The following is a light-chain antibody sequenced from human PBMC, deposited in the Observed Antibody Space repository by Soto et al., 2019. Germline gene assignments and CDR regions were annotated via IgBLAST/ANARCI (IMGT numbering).Light chain of an antibody. CDR3: QQYSSYPWT. J-gene: IGKJ1*01. CDR2: KAS. CDR1: QSLSTW. V-gene: IGKV1-5*03. Sequence: DIQMTQSPSTLSASVGDRVTITCRASQSLSTWLAWYQQKPGKAPRVLIYKASSLQTGVPSRFSGSGSGTEFTLTISRLQPDDFATYSCQQYSSYPWTFGQGTKLEIK.